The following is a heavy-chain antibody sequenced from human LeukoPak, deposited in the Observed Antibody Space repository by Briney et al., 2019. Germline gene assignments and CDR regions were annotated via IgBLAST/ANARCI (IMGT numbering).Heavy chain of an antibody. CDR2: IYTSGST. V-gene: IGHV4-61*02. Sequence: SETLSLTCTVSGGSISSGSYYWSWIRQPAGKGLEWIGRIYTSGSTNYNPSLKSRVTISVDTSKNQFSLKLSSVTAADTAVYYCARVSASAAPPGYWGQGTLVTVSS. J-gene: IGHJ4*02. CDR1: GGSISSGSYY. D-gene: IGHD2-15*01. CDR3: ARVSASAAPPGY.